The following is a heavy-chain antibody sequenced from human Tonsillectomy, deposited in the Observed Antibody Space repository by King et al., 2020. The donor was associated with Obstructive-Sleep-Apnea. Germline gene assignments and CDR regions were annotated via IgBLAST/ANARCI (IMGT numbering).Heavy chain of an antibody. V-gene: IGHV3-30*02. Sequence: VQLVESGGGVVQPGRSLRLSCAASGFTFSSYVMHWVRQAPGKGLEWVAFIRYDGSNKYFADAAKGRFTISRDNSKNTLYLQMNSLRPEDTAVYYCAKVSDSSGWSFDYWGQGTLVTVSS. D-gene: IGHD6-19*01. CDR1: GFTFSSYV. J-gene: IGHJ4*02. CDR3: AKVSDSSGWSFDY. CDR2: IRYDGSNK.